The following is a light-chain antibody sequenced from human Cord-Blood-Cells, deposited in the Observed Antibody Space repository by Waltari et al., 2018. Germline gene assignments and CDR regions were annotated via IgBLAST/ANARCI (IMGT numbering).Light chain of an antibody. J-gene: IGKJ4*01. V-gene: IGKV1D-16*01. CDR2: AAS. CDR1: QGISRW. Sequence: IQMTQSPSSLSASVGDRVTITCRPSQGISRWLACYQQKPEKAPTSLSYAASSWQSGVPSRFSGSGSGTDFTLTISSLQPEDFATYYCQQYNSYPLTFGGGTKVEIK. CDR3: QQYNSYPLT.